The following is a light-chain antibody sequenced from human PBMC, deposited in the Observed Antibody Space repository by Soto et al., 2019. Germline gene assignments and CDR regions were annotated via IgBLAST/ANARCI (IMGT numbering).Light chain of an antibody. V-gene: IGKV1-5*03. J-gene: IGKJ1*01. CDR1: QSISSW. Sequence: DIQMTQSPSTLSASVGDRVTITCRPSQSISSWLAWYQQKPGKAPKLLIYKASSLESGVPSRFSGSGSGTEFTLTISSLQPDDFATYYCQQYGTFGQGTKVEIK. CDR2: KAS. CDR3: QQYGT.